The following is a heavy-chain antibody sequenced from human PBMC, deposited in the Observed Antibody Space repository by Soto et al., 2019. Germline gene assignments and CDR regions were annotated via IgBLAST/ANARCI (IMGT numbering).Heavy chain of an antibody. Sequence: EEQLLESGGGLVQPGGSLRLSCVASGFSLSNHAMNWVRQAPGKGPEWVSSITYNSEITYYADSVKDRFTVSRDNSKNTLYLQMTGLRPEDTARYYCTKAQLRDGDYLCASWGQGTQVTVSS. D-gene: IGHD4-17*01. V-gene: IGHV3-23*01. CDR2: ITYNSEIT. J-gene: IGHJ5*02. CDR1: GFSLSNHA. CDR3: TKAQLRDGDYLCAS.